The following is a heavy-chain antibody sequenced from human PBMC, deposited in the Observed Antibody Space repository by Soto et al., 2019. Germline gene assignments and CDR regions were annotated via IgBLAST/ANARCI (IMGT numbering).Heavy chain of an antibody. J-gene: IGHJ6*02. D-gene: IGHD6-19*01. CDR1: GFTFSSYG. Sequence: QVQLVESGGGVVQPGRSLRLSCAASGFTFSSYGMHWVRQAPGKGLEWVAVISYDGSNKYYADSVKGRFTISRDNSKNTLYLQMNSLRAEDTAVYYCAKDSYSSGWYGMDVWGQGTTVTVSS. V-gene: IGHV3-30*18. CDR3: AKDSYSSGWYGMDV. CDR2: ISYDGSNK.